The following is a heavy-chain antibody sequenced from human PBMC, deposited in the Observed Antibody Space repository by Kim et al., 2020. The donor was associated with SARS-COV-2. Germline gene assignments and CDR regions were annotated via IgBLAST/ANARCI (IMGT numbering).Heavy chain of an antibody. CDR3: ARGVDQYFVVVPAAIGYEDD. Sequence: SETLSLTCAVYGGSFSGYYWSWIRQPPGKGLEWIGEINHSGSTNYNPSLKSRVTISVDTSKNQFSLKLSSVTAADTAVYYCARGVDQYFVVVPAAIGYEDDWGKGTLVTVSS. V-gene: IGHV4-34*01. CDR1: GGSFSGYY. J-gene: IGHJ4*02. D-gene: IGHD2-2*01. CDR2: INHSGST.